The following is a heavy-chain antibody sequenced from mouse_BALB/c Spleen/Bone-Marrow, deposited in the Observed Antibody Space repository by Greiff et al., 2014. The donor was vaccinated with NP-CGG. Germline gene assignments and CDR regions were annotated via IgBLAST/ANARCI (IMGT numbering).Heavy chain of an antibody. CDR1: GYTFTSYW. J-gene: IGHJ3*01. Sequence: VQLQQSGAELVKPGASVKLSCKASGYTFTSYWMHWVKQRPGQGLEWIGEINPSNGRTNYNEKFKSKATLTVDKSSSTAYMQLSSLTSKDYAVYSCERYHPVAYWFAYWGQGTLVTVSA. CDR2: INPSNGRT. CDR3: ERYHPVAYWFAY. V-gene: IGHV1S81*02.